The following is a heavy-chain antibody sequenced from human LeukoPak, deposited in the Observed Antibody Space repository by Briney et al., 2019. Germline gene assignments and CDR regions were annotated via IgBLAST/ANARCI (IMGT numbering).Heavy chain of an antibody. CDR1: GFTFNDYT. CDR3: ARNMAGAAAGTLDY. CDR2: ISWDGGST. Sequence: GGSLRLSCAASGFTFNDYTMNWVRQVLGKGLEWVSLISWDGGSTSYVDSVRGRFTISRDNSKNSLYLQMNSLKTEDTALYYCARNMAGAAAGTLDYWGLGTPVTVSS. D-gene: IGHD6-13*01. J-gene: IGHJ4*02. V-gene: IGHV3-43*01.